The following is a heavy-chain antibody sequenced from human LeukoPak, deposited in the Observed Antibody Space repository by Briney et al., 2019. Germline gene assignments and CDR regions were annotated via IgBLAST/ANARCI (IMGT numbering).Heavy chain of an antibody. D-gene: IGHD6-6*01. CDR3: ARDVGARLSGF. CDR2: IYHSGNA. V-gene: IGHV4-4*02. Sequence: KTSETLSLTCAVSGGSISSNNWWSWVRQPPGKGLEWIGEIYHSGNANYNPSLKIRVTMSVDKSKNQFSPILSSVTAADTAVYYCARDVGARLSGFWGQGTLVTVSS. CDR1: GGSISSNNW. J-gene: IGHJ4*02.